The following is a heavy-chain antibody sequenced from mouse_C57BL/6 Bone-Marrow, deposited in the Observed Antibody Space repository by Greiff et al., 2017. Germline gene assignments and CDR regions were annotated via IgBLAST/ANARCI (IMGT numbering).Heavy chain of an antibody. CDR3: TQTPLCDGLSWCFDV. D-gene: IGHD6-2*01. CDR1: GYTFTDYE. Sequence: QVQLQQSGAELVRPGASVTLSCKASGYTFTDYEMHWVKQTPVHGLEWIGAFDPETGGTAYNQKFKGKAILTADKSSSTAYIELRRLTSEDSAVYYCTQTPLCDGLSWCFDVWGTGTTVTVSA. CDR2: FDPETGGT. V-gene: IGHV1-15*01. J-gene: IGHJ1*03.